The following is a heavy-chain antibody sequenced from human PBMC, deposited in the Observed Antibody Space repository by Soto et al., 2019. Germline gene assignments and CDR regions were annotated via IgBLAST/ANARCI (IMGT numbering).Heavy chain of an antibody. V-gene: IGHV3-64*01. CDR1: GFSFSRHA. CDR2: INNNGDRK. Sequence: EVQLVESGGGLVQPGGSLRLSCAASGFSFSRHAMHWVRQAPGKGLEYVSAINNNGDRKYYANSVEGRFTISRDNSKNTLELQMGSLRTEDMAVYYCARRVYGISSGYDYWGQGTLVTVSS. D-gene: IGHD6-6*01. J-gene: IGHJ4*02. CDR3: ARRVYGISSGYDY.